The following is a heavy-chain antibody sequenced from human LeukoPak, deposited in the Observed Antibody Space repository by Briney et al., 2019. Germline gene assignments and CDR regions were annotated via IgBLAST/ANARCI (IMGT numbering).Heavy chain of an antibody. D-gene: IGHD6-19*01. CDR3: ASGTAVAGTRDKYYFDY. Sequence: PPGGSLRLSCAASGFTFSSYAMHWVRQAPGKGLEWVAVISYDGSDKYYADSVKGRFTISRDNSKNTLYLQMNSLRAEDTAVYYCASGTAVAGTRDKYYFDYWGQGTLVTVSS. CDR2: ISYDGSDK. V-gene: IGHV3-30*04. J-gene: IGHJ4*02. CDR1: GFTFSSYA.